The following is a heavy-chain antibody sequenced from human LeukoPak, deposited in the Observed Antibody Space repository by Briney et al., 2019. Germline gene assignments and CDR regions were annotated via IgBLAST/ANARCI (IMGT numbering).Heavy chain of an antibody. V-gene: IGHV3-30*18. D-gene: IGHD3-22*01. CDR1: GFTFSSCA. J-gene: IGHJ3*02. CDR3: AKAYYYDSSGYYSDAFDI. Sequence: GGSLRLSCAASGFTFSSCAMTWVRQAPGKGLEWVAVISYDGSNKYYADSVKGRLTISRDNPKNTLNLQMNSLRAEDTAVYYCAKAYYYDSSGYYSDAFDIWGQGTMVTVSS. CDR2: ISYDGSNK.